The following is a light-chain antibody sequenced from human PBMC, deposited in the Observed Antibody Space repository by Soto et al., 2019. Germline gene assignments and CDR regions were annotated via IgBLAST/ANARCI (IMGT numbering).Light chain of an antibody. V-gene: IGKV1-39*01. CDR2: AAS. CDR1: QSISSY. CDR3: QQRYSTPEGYT. Sequence: DIQMTQSPSSLSASVGDRVTITCRASQSISSYLNWYQQKPGKAPKLLIYAASSLQSGVPSRFSGSGSGTDFTLTISSLQPEDFATYYCQQRYSTPEGYTFGQGTKLEI. J-gene: IGKJ2*01.